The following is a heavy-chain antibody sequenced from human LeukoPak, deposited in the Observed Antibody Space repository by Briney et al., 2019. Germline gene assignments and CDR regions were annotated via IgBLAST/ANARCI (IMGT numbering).Heavy chain of an antibody. Sequence: SETLSLTCTVSGGSISSGSYYWGWIRQPPGKGLEWIGSIYYSGNTYYNSSLKSRVTISVDASKNQCSLNLSSVTAADTAVYYCTRLSYGSGSYYNFYFDYWGQGTLVTVAA. V-gene: IGHV4-39*01. CDR2: IYYSGNT. CDR1: GGSISSGSYY. J-gene: IGHJ4*02. D-gene: IGHD3-10*01. CDR3: TRLSYGSGSYYNFYFDY.